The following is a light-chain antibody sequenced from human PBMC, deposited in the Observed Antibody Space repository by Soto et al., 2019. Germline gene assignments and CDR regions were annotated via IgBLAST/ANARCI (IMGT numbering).Light chain of an antibody. CDR1: SSDVGGYNS. J-gene: IGLJ1*01. CDR2: EVS. Sequence: QSALTQPASVSGSPGQSITISCTGTSSDVGGYNSVSWYQQHPGKAPKLMIYEVSNRPSGVSNRFSGSKSGNTASLTISGLQGEDEGDYFCHFFTNHNPLLFFLGTGNQGTV. V-gene: IGLV2-14*01. CDR3: HFFTNHNPLLFF.